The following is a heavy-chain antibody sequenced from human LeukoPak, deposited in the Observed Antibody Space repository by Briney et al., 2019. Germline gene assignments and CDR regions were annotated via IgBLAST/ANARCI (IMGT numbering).Heavy chain of an antibody. J-gene: IGHJ6*02. CDR3: ARVPMDIVVVPAATYYYYYGMDV. CDR1: GYTFTSYD. V-gene: IGHV1-8*01. D-gene: IGHD2-2*03. CDR2: MNPNSGKT. Sequence: SVKVSCKASGYTFTSYDINWVRQATGQGLEGMGWMNPNSGKTGYAQKYQGRVTMTRNTSISTAYMELSSLRSEDTAVYYCARVPMDIVVVPAATYYYYYGMDVWGQGTTVTVSS.